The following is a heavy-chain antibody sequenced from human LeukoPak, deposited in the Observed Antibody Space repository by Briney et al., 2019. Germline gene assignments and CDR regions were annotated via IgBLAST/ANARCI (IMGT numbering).Heavy chain of an antibody. J-gene: IGHJ4*02. D-gene: IGHD1-1*01. CDR3: ARHSLPGTTPFDY. V-gene: IGHV1-46*01. CDR2: INPSGGST. Sequence: GASVKVPCKASRYTFINYYIHWVRQAPGQGLEWVGIINPSGGSTTYAQKFQGRVSMTRDTSTSTVYMELSSLESDDTALYYCARHSLPGTTPFDYWGQGTLVTVSS. CDR1: RYTFINYY.